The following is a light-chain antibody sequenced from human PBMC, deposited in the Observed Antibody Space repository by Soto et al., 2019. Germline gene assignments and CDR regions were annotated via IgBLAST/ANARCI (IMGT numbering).Light chain of an antibody. CDR2: GAS. CDR3: QQYNSWPPYT. CDR1: QSVSSN. J-gene: IGKJ2*01. V-gene: IGKV3-15*01. Sequence: EIVMTQSPATLSVSPGERATLSCRASQSVSSNLAWYQQKPGQAPRLLLYGASTRATGIPARFSGSGSGTEFTLTISSLQSEDFAVYYCQQYNSWPPYTFGQGTKLEI.